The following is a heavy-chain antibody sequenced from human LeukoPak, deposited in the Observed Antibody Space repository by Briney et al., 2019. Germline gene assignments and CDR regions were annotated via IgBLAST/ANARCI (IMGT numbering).Heavy chain of an antibody. CDR1: GFTFSSYG. CDR3: AKDPTS. Sequence: PGRSLRLSCAASGFTFSSYGMHWVRQAPGKGLEWVAVISYDGSNKYYADSVKGRFTISRDNSKNTLYLQMNSLRAEDTAVYYCAKDPTSWGQGTLVTVSS. CDR2: ISYDGSNK. V-gene: IGHV3-30*18. J-gene: IGHJ5*02.